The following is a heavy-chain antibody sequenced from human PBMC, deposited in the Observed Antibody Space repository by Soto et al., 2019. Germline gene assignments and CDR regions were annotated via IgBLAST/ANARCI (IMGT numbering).Heavy chain of an antibody. CDR3: AKDLTTMIRGLIISPFDY. J-gene: IGHJ4*02. V-gene: IGHV3-23*01. CDR2: ITGSGGIT. Sequence: SLRLSCVASGFTFSSYAMSWVRQAPGKGLEWVSGITGSGGITYYADSVKGRFTISRDNSKNTLYLQMNSLRAEDTAVYYCAKDLTTMIRGLIISPFDYWGQGTLVTVSS. D-gene: IGHD3-10*01. CDR1: GFTFSSYA.